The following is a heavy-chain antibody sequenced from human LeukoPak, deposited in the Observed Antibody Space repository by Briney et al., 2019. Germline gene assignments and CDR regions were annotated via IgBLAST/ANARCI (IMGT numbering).Heavy chain of an antibody. D-gene: IGHD2-2*01. CDR1: GGSFSGYY. Sequence: SETLSLTRAVYGGSFSGYYWSWIRQPPGKGLEWIGEINHSGSTNYNPSLKSRVTISVDTSKNQFSLKLSSVTAADTAVYYCAGGRGYIVVVPAATAYFQHWGQGTLVTVSS. CDR3: AGGRGYIVVVPAATAYFQH. V-gene: IGHV4-34*01. CDR2: INHSGST. J-gene: IGHJ1*01.